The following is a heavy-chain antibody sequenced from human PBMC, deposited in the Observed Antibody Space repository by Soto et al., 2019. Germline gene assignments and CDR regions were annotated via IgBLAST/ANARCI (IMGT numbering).Heavy chain of an antibody. Sequence: ASVKVSCKASGYTFTSYYMHWVRQAPGQGLEWMGIINPSGGSTSYAQKFQGRVTMTRDTSTSTVYMELSNLRSEDTAVYYCARERNLIAVAGTYDYYYYGMDVWGQGTTVTVSS. CDR3: ARERNLIAVAGTYDYYYYGMDV. CDR2: INPSGGST. V-gene: IGHV1-46*01. CDR1: GYTFTSYY. J-gene: IGHJ6*02. D-gene: IGHD6-19*01.